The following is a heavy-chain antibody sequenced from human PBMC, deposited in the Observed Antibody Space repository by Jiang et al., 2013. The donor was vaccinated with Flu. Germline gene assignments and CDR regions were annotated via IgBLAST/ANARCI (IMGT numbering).Heavy chain of an antibody. V-gene: IGHV3-23*01. CDR1: GFTFSTYA. Sequence: QLLESGGGLVQPGGSLRLSCAASGFTFSTYAMSWVRQAPGKGLEWVSTIGGSGDATHDADTVRGRFTISRDNSKNTLYLQMNSLRAEDTAIYYCAKGYCTNGICYPDYWGQGTLVTVSS. CDR3: AKGYCTNGICYPDY. J-gene: IGHJ4*02. CDR2: IGGSGDAT. D-gene: IGHD2-8*01.